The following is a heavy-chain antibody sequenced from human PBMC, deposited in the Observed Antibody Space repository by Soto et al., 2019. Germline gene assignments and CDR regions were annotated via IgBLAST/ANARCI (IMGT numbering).Heavy chain of an antibody. CDR3: AREVVEPSSLWLEH. V-gene: IGHV1-8*01. CDR1: GYTFTNND. D-gene: IGHD6-6*01. J-gene: IGHJ5*02. Sequence: ASVNVSCKASGYTFTNNDINWVRQAPGQGLEWIGWMNTNTNTTDSAEVFEGRVSLTWETSISTAYMQLNSLKIDDMAVYYCAREVVEPSSLWLEHWGKGNMVNVSA. CDR2: MNTNTNTT.